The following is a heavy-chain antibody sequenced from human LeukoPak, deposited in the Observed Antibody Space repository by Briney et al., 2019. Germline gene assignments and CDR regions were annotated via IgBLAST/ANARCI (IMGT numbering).Heavy chain of an antibody. CDR2: INPSDGGT. Sequence: VASVKVSCKASGYTFINYGINWVRQAPGQGPEWMGWINPSDGGTNYAQKFQGRVTMTRDTSISTAYMDLSRLGSDDTAVYYCARSDKCTTCSIDYWGQGTLVTVSS. CDR3: ARSDKCTTCSIDY. CDR1: GYTFINYG. V-gene: IGHV1-2*02. D-gene: IGHD2-2*01. J-gene: IGHJ4*02.